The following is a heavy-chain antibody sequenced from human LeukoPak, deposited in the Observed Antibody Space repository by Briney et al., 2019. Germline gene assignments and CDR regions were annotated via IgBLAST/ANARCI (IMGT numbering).Heavy chain of an antibody. V-gene: IGHV4-34*01. Sequence: SETLSLTCAVYGGSFSGYYWSWIRQPPGKGLEWIGEINHSGSTNYNPSLKSRVTISVDTSKSQFSLKLSSVTAADTAVYYCARPHRITMVRGAPRGYFDYWGQGTLVTVSS. CDR1: GGSFSGYY. D-gene: IGHD3-10*01. J-gene: IGHJ4*02. CDR3: ARPHRITMVRGAPRGYFDY. CDR2: INHSGST.